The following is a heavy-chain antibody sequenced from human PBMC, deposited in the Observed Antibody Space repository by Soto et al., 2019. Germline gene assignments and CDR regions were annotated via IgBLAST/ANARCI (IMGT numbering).Heavy chain of an antibody. CDR1: GGRFNTYV. D-gene: IGHD3-10*01. CDR2: IIPVYRTT. Sequence: QAQLVQSGAEVRKPGSSVRVSCKFSGGRFNTYVITWVRQAPGQGLEWMGGIIPVYRTTMYAQHFEDRVTITADESTSTAYMEVSSLRSEDTAVYYCARGDSRGYYMDVWGQGTTVTVSS. CDR3: ARGDSRGYYMDV. V-gene: IGHV1-69*12. J-gene: IGHJ6*03.